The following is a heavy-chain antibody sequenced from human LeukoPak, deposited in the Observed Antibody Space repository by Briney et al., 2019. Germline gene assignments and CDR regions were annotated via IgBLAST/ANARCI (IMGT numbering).Heavy chain of an antibody. CDR3: ARAGGYCSGGSCYFTHYYYYYMDV. V-gene: IGHV3-48*03. CDR1: GFTFSSYE. CDR2: ISSSGSTI. J-gene: IGHJ6*03. D-gene: IGHD2-15*01. Sequence: PGGSLRLSCAASGFTFSSYEMNWVRQAPGKGLEWVSYISSSGSTIYYADSVKGRFTISRDNAKNSLYLQMNSLRAEDTAVYYCARAGGYCSGGSCYFTHYYYYYMDVWGKGTTVTVSS.